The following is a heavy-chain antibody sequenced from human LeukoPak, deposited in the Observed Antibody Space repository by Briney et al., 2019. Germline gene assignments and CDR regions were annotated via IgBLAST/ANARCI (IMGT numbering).Heavy chain of an antibody. V-gene: IGHV3-43D*03. J-gene: IGHJ4*02. D-gene: IGHD5-12*01. Sequence: PGGSLRLSCAASGFTFDDYAMHWVRQAPGKVLEWVSLISWDGGSTYYADSVKGRFTISRDNAKNSLYLQMNSLRVEDTAVYYCARPGGYGVQPLDYWGQGTLVTVSS. CDR3: ARPGGYGVQPLDY. CDR2: ISWDGGST. CDR1: GFTFDDYA.